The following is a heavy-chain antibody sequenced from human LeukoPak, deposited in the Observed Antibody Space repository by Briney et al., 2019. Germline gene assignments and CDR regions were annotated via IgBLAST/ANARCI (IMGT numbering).Heavy chain of an antibody. V-gene: IGHV4-38-2*02. D-gene: IGHD2-15*01. CDR2: ISHRGSP. CDR3: ARDGGFYYTASPNSWFDP. CDR1: GYSISSDYC. J-gene: IGHJ5*02. Sequence: PPETLSLTCIVSGYSISSDYCWGWIRQAPGKGLEWIGSISHRGSPYYNPSLQSRVTMSADTPNNHFSLRLSSVTAADTAVYYCARDGGFYYTASPNSWFDPWGQGILVTVSS.